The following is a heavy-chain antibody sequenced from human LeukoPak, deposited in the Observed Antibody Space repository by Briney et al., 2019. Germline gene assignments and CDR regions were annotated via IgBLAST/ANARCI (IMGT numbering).Heavy chain of an antibody. Sequence: ASVKVSCKASGYTFTGYYMHWVRQAPGQGLEWMGWINPNSGGTNYAQKFQGWVTMTRDTSISTAYMELSRLRSDDTAVYYCAREGYRITMVRGVIRSLGMDVWGKGITVTVSS. CDR1: GYTFTGYY. D-gene: IGHD3-10*01. V-gene: IGHV1-2*04. J-gene: IGHJ6*04. CDR3: AREGYRITMVRGVIRSLGMDV. CDR2: INPNSGGT.